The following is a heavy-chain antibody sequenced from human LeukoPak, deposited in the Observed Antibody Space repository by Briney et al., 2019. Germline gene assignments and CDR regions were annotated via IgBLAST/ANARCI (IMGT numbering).Heavy chain of an antibody. CDR2: IYPGYSDG. J-gene: IGHJ5*02. Sequence: GESLKISCTISRYKLTNNWIGWVRQVPGKGLEWMGLIYPGYSDGKYSPSFQGQVTLSVDASISTAYLHLSGLRASDTAIYYCVRFALTSSLDHWGQGTLVTVSS. CDR1: RYKLTNNW. CDR3: VRFALTSSLDH. V-gene: IGHV5-51*01. D-gene: IGHD6-13*01.